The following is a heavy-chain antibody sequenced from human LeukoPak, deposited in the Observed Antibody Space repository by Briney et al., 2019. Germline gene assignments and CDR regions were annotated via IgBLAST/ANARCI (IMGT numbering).Heavy chain of an antibody. J-gene: IGHJ2*01. V-gene: IGHV1-18*01. D-gene: IGHD2/OR15-2a*01. CDR3: ARDSGVTVWYFDV. Sequence: GASVKVSCKASGYTFTNYGVNWVRQAPGEGLEWMGWISGYNGNTNYAQKFQGRVIMTASSSTKTAYMELESLISDDTAVYYCARDSGVTVWYFDVWGRGTLVTVSS. CDR1: GYTFTNYG. CDR2: ISGYNGNT.